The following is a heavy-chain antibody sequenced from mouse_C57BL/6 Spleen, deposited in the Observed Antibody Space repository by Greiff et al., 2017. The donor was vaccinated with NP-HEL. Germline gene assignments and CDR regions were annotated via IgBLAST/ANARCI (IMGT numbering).Heavy chain of an antibody. CDR2: IDPEDGDT. Sequence: VQLQQSGAELVRPGASVKLSCTASGFNIKDYYMHWVKQRPEQGLEWIGRIDPEDGDTEYAPKFQGKATMTADTSSNTAYLQLSSLTSEDTAVYYCTTWYYYGTNYFDYWGQGTTLTVSS. D-gene: IGHD1-1*01. CDR3: TTWYYYGTNYFDY. V-gene: IGHV14-1*01. CDR1: GFNIKDYY. J-gene: IGHJ2*01.